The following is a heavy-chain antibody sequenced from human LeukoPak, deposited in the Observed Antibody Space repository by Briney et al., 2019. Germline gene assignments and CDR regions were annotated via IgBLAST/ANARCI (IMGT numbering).Heavy chain of an antibody. CDR3: ARGSRYYYDSSGYYRGGFDY. Sequence: PSETLSPTCSVSGGSISSYYWSWIRQPPGKGLEWIGYIYYSGSTNYNPSLKSRVTISVDTSKNQFSLKLSSVTAADTAVYYCARGSRYYYDSSGYYRGGFDYWGQGTLVTVSS. J-gene: IGHJ4*02. CDR2: IYYSGST. CDR1: GGSISSYY. D-gene: IGHD3-22*01. V-gene: IGHV4-59*01.